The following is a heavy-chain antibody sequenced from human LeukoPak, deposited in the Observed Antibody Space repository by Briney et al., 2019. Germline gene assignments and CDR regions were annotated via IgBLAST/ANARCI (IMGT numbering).Heavy chain of an antibody. D-gene: IGHD3-3*01. CDR2: IWSAGTTT. CDR3: AKVGFSEMEWLLYSDH. Sequence: PGKSLRLSCAASGFTFSHFVMHWVRQSPDRGLEWVALIWSAGTTTYYKDSVKGRFTISRDNSKNTLYLQMNSLRAEDTAVYYCAKVGFSEMEWLLYSDHWGQGTLVTVSS. V-gene: IGHV3-33*06. J-gene: IGHJ4*02. CDR1: GFTFSHFV.